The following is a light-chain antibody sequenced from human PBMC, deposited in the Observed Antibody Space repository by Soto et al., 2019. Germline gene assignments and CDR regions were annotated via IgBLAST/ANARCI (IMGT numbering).Light chain of an antibody. Sequence: VLTKPPSVSRAPGQSVTISCTGSSSNIGAGFVVNWYQQVPGTAPKLLIYANKNRPSGVPDRFSGSKSGTSASLAITGLLAKNQADYYCISYAGSNNHYVFGTGTKVTGL. V-gene: IGLV1-40*01. CDR2: ANK. CDR1: SSNIGAGFV. J-gene: IGLJ1*01. CDR3: ISYAGSNNHYV.